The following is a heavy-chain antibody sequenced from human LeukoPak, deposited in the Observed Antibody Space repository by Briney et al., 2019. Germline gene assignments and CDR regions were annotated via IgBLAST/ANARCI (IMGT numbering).Heavy chain of an antibody. CDR3: AGQNCSGGSCYLGDWFDP. Sequence: SETLSLTCTVSGGSISNYYWNWIRQPPGKGLEWIGYIYYTGSTNYNPSLKSRVTMSVDTSKNQFSLNLKSVTPEDTAVYYCAGQNCSGGSCYLGDWFDPWGQGTLVTVSS. D-gene: IGHD2-15*01. V-gene: IGHV4-59*01. J-gene: IGHJ5*02. CDR2: IYYTGST. CDR1: GGSISNYY.